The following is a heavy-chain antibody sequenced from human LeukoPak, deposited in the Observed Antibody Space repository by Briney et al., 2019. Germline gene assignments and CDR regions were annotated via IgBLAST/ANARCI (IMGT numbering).Heavy chain of an antibody. V-gene: IGHV3-73*01. CDR3: GFRSAEGLYKWFDP. CDR2: IKIRTDNFAT. Sequence: GGSLRLSCAASGLTFSGSDAHWIRQASGKGLEWVGRIKIRTDNFATAYAASVKGRFSISRDDSKNTAYLQMNSLKTEDTAVYYCGFRSAEGLYKWFDPWGQGTLVTVSS. D-gene: IGHD1-14*01. J-gene: IGHJ5*02. CDR1: GLTFSGSD.